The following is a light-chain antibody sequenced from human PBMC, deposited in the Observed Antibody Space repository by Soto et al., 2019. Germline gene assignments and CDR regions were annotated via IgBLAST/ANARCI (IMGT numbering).Light chain of an antibody. V-gene: IGKV3-15*01. CDR3: QQYNDWPPRIT. J-gene: IGKJ5*01. CDR1: QSVSSN. CDR2: GAS. Sequence: EVVMKQSPVTLSVSPGERATLSCRASQSVSSNLAWYQQKPGQAPRLLIYGASTRATGIPARFSGSGSGTEYTLTISSLQSEDFAVYYCQQYNDWPPRITFGQGTRLE.